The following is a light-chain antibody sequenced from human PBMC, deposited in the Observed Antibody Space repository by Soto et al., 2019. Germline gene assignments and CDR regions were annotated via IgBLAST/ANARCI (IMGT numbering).Light chain of an antibody. CDR1: QSISNY. J-gene: IGKJ2*01. Sequence: DLQMTQSPSSLSASVGDRVTITCRASQSISNYLNWYQQKPGKAPKLLIYAASSLQSGVPSRFXXXXXXXXXTLTISSLQPEDFATYYCQQSFSTPYTFGQGTKLEIK. CDR2: AAS. V-gene: IGKV1-39*01. CDR3: QQSFSTPYT.